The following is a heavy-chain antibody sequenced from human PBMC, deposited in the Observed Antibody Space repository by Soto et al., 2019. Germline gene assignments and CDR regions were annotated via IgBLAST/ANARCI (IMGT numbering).Heavy chain of an antibody. D-gene: IGHD2-2*02. J-gene: IGHJ4*02. V-gene: IGHV3-23*01. CDR1: GFTFSSYA. Sequence: EVQLLESGGGLVQPGGSLRLSCAASGFTFSSYAMSWVRQAPGKGLEWVSAISGGGGSTYYADSVKGRFTISRDNSKNTLYLQMNSLRAEDTAVYYCAKDYIVVVPAAIEDFDYWGQGTLVTVS. CDR3: AKDYIVVVPAAIEDFDY. CDR2: ISGGGGST.